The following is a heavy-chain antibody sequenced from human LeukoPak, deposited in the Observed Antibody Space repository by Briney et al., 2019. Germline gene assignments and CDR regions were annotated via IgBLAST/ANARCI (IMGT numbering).Heavy chain of an antibody. J-gene: IGHJ6*04. Sequence: GGSLRLSCAASGFTFSSYSMNWVRQAPGKGLERVSYISSSGSIIYYADSVKGRFTISRDNAKNSLYLQMNSLRAEDTAVYYCAELGITMIGGVWGKGTTVTISS. CDR2: ISSSGSII. CDR3: AELGITMIGGV. D-gene: IGHD3-10*02. CDR1: GFTFSSYS. V-gene: IGHV3-48*04.